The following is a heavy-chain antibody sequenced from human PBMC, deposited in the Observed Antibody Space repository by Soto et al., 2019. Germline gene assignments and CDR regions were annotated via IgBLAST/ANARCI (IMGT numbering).Heavy chain of an antibody. CDR3: VQDSSYAVTYDY. J-gene: IGHJ4*02. CDR2: ISPNGGIT. V-gene: IGHV3-64D*08. D-gene: IGHD4-17*01. Sequence: EVQLVESGGGLVQPGGSLRLSCSASGFTFSSYAMHWVRQAPGRGLEYVTAISPNGGITDYADSVKGRFTISRDNSKNTLYLQMSSLRPEDTAVYYCVQDSSYAVTYDYWGQGTLVTVSS. CDR1: GFTFSSYA.